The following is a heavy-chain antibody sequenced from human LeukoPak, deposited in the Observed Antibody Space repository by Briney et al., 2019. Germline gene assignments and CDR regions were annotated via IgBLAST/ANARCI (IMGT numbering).Heavy chain of an antibody. Sequence: GGSLRLSCAASGFTFRSYAMYWVRQAPGKGLEWVAIISYDGTNKYYADSVKGRFTISRDNSENTLFLQMNSLRAGDTAVYYCARDEEVVPAGRVWVLTNPPHGMDVWGQGTTVTVSS. D-gene: IGHD2-2*01. V-gene: IGHV3-30-3*01. CDR2: ISYDGTNK. J-gene: IGHJ6*02. CDR3: ARDEEVVPAGRVWVLTNPPHGMDV. CDR1: GFTFRSYA.